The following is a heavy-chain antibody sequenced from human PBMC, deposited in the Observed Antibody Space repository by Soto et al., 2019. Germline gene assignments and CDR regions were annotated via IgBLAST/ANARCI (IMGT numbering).Heavy chain of an antibody. D-gene: IGHD3-3*01. CDR1: GVSVRSYG. CDR3: ASFAERTWFDP. V-gene: IGHV3-7*05. J-gene: IGHJ5*02. Sequence: GGSLRLSCAASGVSVRSYGMSWVRQAPGKGLEWVANIKQDGSEKYYVDSVKGRFTISRDNAKNSLYLQMNSLRAEDTAVYYCASFAERTWFDPWGQGTLVPVSS. CDR2: IKQDGSEK.